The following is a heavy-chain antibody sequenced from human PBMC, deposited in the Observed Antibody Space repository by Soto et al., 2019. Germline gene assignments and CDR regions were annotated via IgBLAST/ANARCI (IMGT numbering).Heavy chain of an antibody. D-gene: IGHD3-3*01. Sequence: GASVKVSCKASGYTFTSYAMHWVRQAPGQRLEWMGWINAGNGNTKYSQKFQGRVTITTDTSASTAYMELRSLRSDDTAVYYWARGVWNYVFCSGYSPYYYYYYIDLWGKGTTVTVSS. CDR2: INAGNGNT. CDR3: ARGVWNYVFCSGYSPYYYYYYIDL. V-gene: IGHV1-3*01. J-gene: IGHJ6*03. CDR1: GYTFTSYA.